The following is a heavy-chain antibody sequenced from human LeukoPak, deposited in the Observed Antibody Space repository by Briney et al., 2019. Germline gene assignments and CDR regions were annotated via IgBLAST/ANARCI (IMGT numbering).Heavy chain of an antibody. D-gene: IGHD6-6*01. CDR3: ARETPEYD. CDR1: GFTFSSYS. Sequence: GGSLRLSCAASGFTFSSYSMNWVRQAPGKELEWVSYTRSSSSTIYYADSVKGRFTISRDNAKNSLYLQMNCLRDEDTAVYYCARETPEYDWGQGTLVTVSS. J-gene: IGHJ4*02. V-gene: IGHV3-48*02. CDR2: TRSSSSTI.